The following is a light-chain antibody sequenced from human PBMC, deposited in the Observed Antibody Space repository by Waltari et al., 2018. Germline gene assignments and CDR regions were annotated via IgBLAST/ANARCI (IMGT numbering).Light chain of an antibody. CDR2: TDD. Sequence: SVLTQPPSASGAPGQRVTISCSGSSSHIGSHHVYWYQQVPGTAPKLLLYTDDQRAAGVPDRVSASKSGTSASLAISGLRSEDEADYYCAAWDDSPSGHVVFGGGTKLTVL. V-gene: IGLV1-47*02. CDR1: SSHIGSHH. J-gene: IGLJ2*01. CDR3: AAWDDSPSGHVV.